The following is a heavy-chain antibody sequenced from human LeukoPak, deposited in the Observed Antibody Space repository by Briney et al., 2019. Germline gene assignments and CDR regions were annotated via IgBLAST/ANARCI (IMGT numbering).Heavy chain of an antibody. Sequence: GEPLKISCKGSGYSFTSYWIGWVRQMPGKGLEWMGIIYPGDSDTTYSPSFQGQVTISADKSISTAYLQWSSLKASDTAMYYCARRDGYCSSTSCYADYYYGMDVWGQGTTATVSS. D-gene: IGHD2-2*01. CDR3: ARRDGYCSSTSCYADYYYGMDV. J-gene: IGHJ6*02. V-gene: IGHV5-51*01. CDR2: IYPGDSDT. CDR1: GYSFTSYW.